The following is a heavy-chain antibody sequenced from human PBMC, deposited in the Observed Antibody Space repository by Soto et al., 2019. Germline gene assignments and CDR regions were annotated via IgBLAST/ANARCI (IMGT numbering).Heavy chain of an antibody. Sequence: PSETLSLTCTVSGGSISSYYWSWIRQPPGKGLEWIGYIYYSGSTNYNPSLKSRVTISVDTSKNQFSLKLSSVTAADTAAYYCARGTPVLRYFDWSAGFDIWGQGTMVTVSS. V-gene: IGHV4-59*01. CDR3: ARGTPVLRYFDWSAGFDI. CDR2: IYYSGST. J-gene: IGHJ3*02. CDR1: GGSISSYY. D-gene: IGHD3-9*01.